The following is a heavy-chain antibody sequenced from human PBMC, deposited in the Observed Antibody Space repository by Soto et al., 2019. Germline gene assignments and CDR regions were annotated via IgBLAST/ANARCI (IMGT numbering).Heavy chain of an antibody. CDR3: ASRFWSGYYSWFDP. Sequence: SETLSLTCAVYGGSFSGYYWSWIRQPPGKGLEWIGEINHSGSTYYNPSLKSRVTISVDTSKNQFSLKLSSVTAADTAVYYCASRFWSGYYSWFDPWGQGTLVTVSS. CDR2: INHSGST. CDR1: GGSFSGYY. D-gene: IGHD3-3*01. J-gene: IGHJ5*02. V-gene: IGHV4-34*01.